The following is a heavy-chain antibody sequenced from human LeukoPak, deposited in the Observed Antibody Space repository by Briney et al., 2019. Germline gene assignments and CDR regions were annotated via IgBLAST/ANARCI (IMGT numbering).Heavy chain of an antibody. Sequence: PSETLSLTCAVYGGSFSGYYWSWIRQPPGKGLEWIGEINHSGSTNYNPSLKGRVTISVDTSKNQFSLKLSSVTAADTAVYYCARGESYYYDSSGYYYWGQGTLVTVSS. CDR3: ARGESYYYDSSGYYY. CDR2: INHSGST. V-gene: IGHV4-34*01. CDR1: GGSFSGYY. D-gene: IGHD3-22*01. J-gene: IGHJ4*02.